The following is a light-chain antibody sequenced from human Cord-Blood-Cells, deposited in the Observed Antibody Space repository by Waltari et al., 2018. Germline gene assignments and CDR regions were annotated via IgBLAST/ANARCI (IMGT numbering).Light chain of an antibody. J-gene: IGKJ2*01. CDR1: QSISSY. CDR3: QQSYSTPHT. V-gene: IGKV1-39*01. CDR2: AAS. Sequence: DIQMTQSPSSLSASVGDRVTITCRASQSISSYLNWYQQKPGKAPKLLIYAASSLQSGVPSRFSVSGSGTDFTLTISSLQPEDFATYYCQQSYSTPHTFGQRTKLEIK.